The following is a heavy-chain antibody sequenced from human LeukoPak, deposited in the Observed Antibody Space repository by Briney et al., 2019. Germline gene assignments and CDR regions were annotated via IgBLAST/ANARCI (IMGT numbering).Heavy chain of an antibody. D-gene: IGHD3-22*01. Sequence: PSETPSLTCTVSGGSISSSSYYWGWIRQPPGKGLEWIGSIYYSGSTYYNPSLKSRVTISVDTSKNQFSLKLSSVTAADTAVYYCARGITMIVVAPFDYWGQGTLVTVSS. CDR2: IYYSGST. CDR1: GGSISSSSYY. V-gene: IGHV4-39*01. J-gene: IGHJ4*02. CDR3: ARGITMIVVAPFDY.